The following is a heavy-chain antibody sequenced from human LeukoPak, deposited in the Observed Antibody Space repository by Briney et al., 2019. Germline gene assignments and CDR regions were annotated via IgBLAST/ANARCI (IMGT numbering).Heavy chain of an antibody. V-gene: IGHV1-2*02. J-gene: IGHJ4*02. Sequence: GASVKVSCKASGYTFTGYFMHWVRQAPGQGLEWMGWTNPNSGGTNYAQKFQGRVTMTRDTSISTAYMDLSRLRSDDTAVYYCARDERYDSSGYPFDYWGQGTLVTVSS. D-gene: IGHD3-22*01. CDR3: ARDERYDSSGYPFDY. CDR1: GYTFTGYF. CDR2: TNPNSGGT.